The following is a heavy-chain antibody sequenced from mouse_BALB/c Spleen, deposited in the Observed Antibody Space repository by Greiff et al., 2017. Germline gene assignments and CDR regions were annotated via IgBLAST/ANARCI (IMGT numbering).Heavy chain of an antibody. CDR1: GFTITDYS. V-gene: IGHV14-4*02. CDR3: IAHMMTASAMDY. CDR2: IDPEYGDT. J-gene: IGHJ4*01. D-gene: IGHD2-3*01. Sequence: EVQLQQSGAELVRSGASVKLSCTASGFTITDYSMHWVKQRPEQGLEWIGWIDPEYGDTDYAPKFPSKATMTADTSSNAAYLQLSSLTSEDAAVYCCIAHMMTASAMDYWGQGTSVTVSS.